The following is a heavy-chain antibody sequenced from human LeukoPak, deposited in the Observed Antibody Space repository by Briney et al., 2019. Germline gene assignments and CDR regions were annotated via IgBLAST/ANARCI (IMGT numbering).Heavy chain of an antibody. D-gene: IGHD3-22*01. CDR2: IYYSGST. V-gene: IGHV4-61*08. CDR3: ARLRAYYYDSSGSEIDY. CDR1: GGSISSGGYY. J-gene: IGHJ4*02. Sequence: PSETLSLTCTVSGGSISSGGYYWSWIRQHPGKGLEWIGYIYYSGSTNYNPSLKSRVTISVDTSKNQFSLKLSSVTAADTAVYYCARLRAYYYDSSGSEIDYWGQGTLVTVSS.